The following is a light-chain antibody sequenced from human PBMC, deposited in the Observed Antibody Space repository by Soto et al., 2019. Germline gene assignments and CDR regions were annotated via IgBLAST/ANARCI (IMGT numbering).Light chain of an antibody. CDR3: QQLNTYPQIT. CDR2: AAS. Sequence: IQLTQSPSSLSAPVGDSVTITCRASQGISSDLAWYQQEPGKAPKLLIYAASTLHSGVPSRFSGSGPGTDFTLTISSLQPEDFATYYCQQLNTYPQITFGQGTRLEIK. V-gene: IGKV1-9*01. CDR1: QGISSD. J-gene: IGKJ5*01.